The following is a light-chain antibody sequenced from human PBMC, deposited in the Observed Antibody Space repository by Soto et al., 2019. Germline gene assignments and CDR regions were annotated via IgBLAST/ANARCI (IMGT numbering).Light chain of an antibody. J-gene: IGKJ1*01. CDR1: ESVSTN. Sequence: EIVMTQSPATLSLAPGERVTLSCRASESVSTNLAWYQQKAGQAPRLLIYGASKRAIGLPARFSGSGSGTEFTLTITSLQSEDFAVYYCQQYNNWPQTFGQGTKVDI. CDR2: GAS. CDR3: QQYNNWPQT. V-gene: IGKV3-15*01.